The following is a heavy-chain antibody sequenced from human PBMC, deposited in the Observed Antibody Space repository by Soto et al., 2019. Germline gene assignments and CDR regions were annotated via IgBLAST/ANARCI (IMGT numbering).Heavy chain of an antibody. CDR1: GASISGYY. V-gene: IGHV4-4*07. CDR2: IYATGTT. CDR3: VRDGTKTLRDWFDP. Sequence: PSETLSLTCTVSGASISGYYWSWIRRSAGKGLEWIGRIYATGTTDYNPSLKSRVMMSVDTSKKQFSLKLRSVTAADTAVYYCVRDGTKTLRDWFDPWGQGISVTVSS. J-gene: IGHJ5*02. D-gene: IGHD1-1*01.